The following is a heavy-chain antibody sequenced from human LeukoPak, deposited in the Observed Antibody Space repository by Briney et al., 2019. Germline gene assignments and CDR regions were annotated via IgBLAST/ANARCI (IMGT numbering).Heavy chain of an antibody. CDR1: GGSISSGSYY. CDR2: IYTSGST. J-gene: IGHJ5*02. CDR3: ARVSSTSPNWFDP. Sequence: SETLSLTCTVSGGSISSGSYYWSWIRQPAGKGLEWIGRIYTSGSTNYNPSLKGRVTISVDTSKNQFSLKLSSVTAADTAVYYCARVSSTSPNWFDPWGQGTLVTVSS. V-gene: IGHV4-61*02. D-gene: IGHD2-2*01.